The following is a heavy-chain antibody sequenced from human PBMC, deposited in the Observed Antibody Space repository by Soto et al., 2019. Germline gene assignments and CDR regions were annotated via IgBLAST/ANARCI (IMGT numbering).Heavy chain of an antibody. CDR2: IGSSGGTT. V-gene: IGHV3-23*01. J-gene: IGHJ4*02. CDR3: AKIATSAGLDY. Sequence: GGSLRLSCAASGFTFSSYGMSWVRQAPGKGLEWVSAIGSSGGTTYYADSVKGRFTVSRDNSKNTLYLQMNSLRAEDTALYYCAKIATSAGLDYWGQGTLVTVSS. D-gene: IGHD6-13*01. CDR1: GFTFSSYG.